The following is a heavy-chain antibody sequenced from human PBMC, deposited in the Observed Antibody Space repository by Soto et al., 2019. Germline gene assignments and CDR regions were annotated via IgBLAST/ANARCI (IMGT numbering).Heavy chain of an antibody. J-gene: IGHJ6*03. Sequence: GGSLRLSCAASGFTFSSYSMNWVRQAPGKGLEWVSYISSSSSTIYYADSVKGRFTISRDNAKNSLYLQMNSLRAEDTAVYYCARDHTMVRGSGAHYYYYYMDVWGKGTTVTVSS. D-gene: IGHD3-10*01. CDR1: GFTFSSYS. CDR2: ISSSSSTI. V-gene: IGHV3-48*01. CDR3: ARDHTMVRGSGAHYYYYYMDV.